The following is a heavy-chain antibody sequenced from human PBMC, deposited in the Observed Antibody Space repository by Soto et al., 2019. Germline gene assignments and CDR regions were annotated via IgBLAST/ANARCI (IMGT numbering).Heavy chain of an antibody. CDR3: AKAATITTLYNFDF. CDR1: GFTFSSFG. CDR2: ISDSGGST. D-gene: IGHD4-4*01. V-gene: IGHV3-23*01. J-gene: IGHJ4*02. Sequence: GGSLRLSCAASGFTFSSFGMNGVRQPPGKGLEWVSLISDSGGSTYHADSVKGRFTISRDNSKNTLYLQMNSLRAEDTAVYYCAKAATITTLYNFDFWGQGTLVTVSS.